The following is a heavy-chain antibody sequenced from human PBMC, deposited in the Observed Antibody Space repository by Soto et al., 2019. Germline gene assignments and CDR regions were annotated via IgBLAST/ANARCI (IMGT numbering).Heavy chain of an antibody. Sequence: GESLKISCKGSGYSFTSYWISWVRQMPGKGLEWMGRIDPSDSYTNYSPSFQGHVTISADKSISTAYLQWSSLKASDTAMYYCARRPVAAAGMEGGGEEWFDPWGQGTLVTVSS. CDR2: IDPSDSYT. J-gene: IGHJ5*02. CDR1: GYSFTSYW. V-gene: IGHV5-10-1*01. CDR3: ARRPVAAAGMEGGGEEWFDP. D-gene: IGHD6-13*01.